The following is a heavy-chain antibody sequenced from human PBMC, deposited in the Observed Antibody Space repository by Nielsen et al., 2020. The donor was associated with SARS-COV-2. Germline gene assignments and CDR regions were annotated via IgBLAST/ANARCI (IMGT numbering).Heavy chain of an antibody. D-gene: IGHD6-13*01. Sequence: GGSLRLSCAASGFTFSSYGMHWVRQAPGKGLEWVAVISYDGSNKYYADSVKGRFTISRDNSKNTLYLQMNSLRAEDTAVYYCAMIAAAGGWDYWGQGTLVTVSS. CDR3: AMIAAAGGWDY. J-gene: IGHJ4*02. CDR1: GFTFSSYG. V-gene: IGHV3-30*03. CDR2: ISYDGSNK.